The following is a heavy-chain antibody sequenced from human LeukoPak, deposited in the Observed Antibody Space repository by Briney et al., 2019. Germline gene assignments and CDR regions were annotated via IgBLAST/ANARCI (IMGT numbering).Heavy chain of an antibody. CDR3: VRHCGGGCWLIDY. D-gene: IGHD2-21*02. CDR2: IYHSGST. V-gene: IGHV4-4*02. J-gene: IGHJ4*02. CDR1: GGSISSSNW. Sequence: SGTLSLTCAVSGGSISSSNWWSWVRQPPVKGLEWIGEIYHSGSTNYNPSLKSRVTISVDKSKNQFSLKLSSVTAADTAVYYCVRHCGGGCWLIDYWGQGTLVTVSS.